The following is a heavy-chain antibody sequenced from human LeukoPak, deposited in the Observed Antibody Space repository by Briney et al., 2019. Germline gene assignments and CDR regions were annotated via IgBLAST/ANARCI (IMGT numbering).Heavy chain of an antibody. V-gene: IGHV1-69*10. CDR1: GGTFSSYA. CDR3: ARGGGYYDSSGYYFTY. D-gene: IGHD3-22*01. Sequence: ASVKVSCKASGGTFSSYAISWCRRALGQGLGWWGGTFPILGIANYAQKFQGRVTITADKSTSTAYMELSSLRSEDTAVYYCARGGGYYDSSGYYFTYWGQGTLVTVSS. CDR2: TFPILGIA. J-gene: IGHJ4*02.